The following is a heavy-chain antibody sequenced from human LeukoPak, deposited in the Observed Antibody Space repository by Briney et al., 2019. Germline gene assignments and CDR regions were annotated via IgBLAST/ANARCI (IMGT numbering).Heavy chain of an antibody. CDR2: ISGSGGST. D-gene: IGHD7-27*01. J-gene: IGHJ4*02. CDR3: AKYGWGFYFDY. Sequence: GGSLRLSRAASGFTFSSYAMSWVRQAPGKGLEWVSAISGSGGSTYYADSVKGRFTVSRDNSKNALYLQMNSLRAEDTAVYYCAKYGWGFYFDYWGQGTLVTVSS. CDR1: GFTFSSYA. V-gene: IGHV3-23*01.